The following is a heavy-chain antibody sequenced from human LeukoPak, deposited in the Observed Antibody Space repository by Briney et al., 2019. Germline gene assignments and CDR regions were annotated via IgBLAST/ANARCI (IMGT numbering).Heavy chain of an antibody. CDR1: GFTLSSYA. CDR3: ARTQWELLGN. CDR2: IRYDGSNK. V-gene: IGHV3-30*02. Sequence: PGGSLRLSCAASGFTLSSYAMSWVRQAPGKGLEWVAFIRYDGSNKYYADSVKGRFTISRDNSKNTLYLQMNSLRAEDTAVYYCARTQWELLGNWGQGTLVTVSS. J-gene: IGHJ4*02. D-gene: IGHD1-26*01.